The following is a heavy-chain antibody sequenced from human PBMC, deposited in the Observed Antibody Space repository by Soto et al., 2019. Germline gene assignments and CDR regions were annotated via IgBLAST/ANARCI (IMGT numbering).Heavy chain of an antibody. D-gene: IGHD3-10*01. CDR3: ARVANYSGAPPVLYGMDV. J-gene: IGHJ6*02. V-gene: IGHV1-69*12. Sequence: QVQLVQSGAEVKKPGSSVKVSCKASGGTFSSYAISWVRQAPGQGLEWMGGIIPIFGTADYAQKFQGRVTITAGASTSTAYMELSSLRSEDTAVYYCARVANYSGAPPVLYGMDVWGQGPTVTVSS. CDR1: GGTFSSYA. CDR2: IIPIFGTA.